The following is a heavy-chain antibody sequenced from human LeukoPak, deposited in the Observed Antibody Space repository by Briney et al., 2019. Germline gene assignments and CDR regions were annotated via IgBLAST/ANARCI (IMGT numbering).Heavy chain of an antibody. Sequence: SETLSLTCTVSGGAISSYYWTWFRQPPGKGLEWIGYIYYTGSTNYNPSLKSRVTISVDTSKNQFSLRLSSVTAADTAVYYCARETSQKGAHYMDVWGKGTTVTISS. V-gene: IGHV4-59*01. CDR3: ARETSQKGAHYMDV. D-gene: IGHD3-16*01. J-gene: IGHJ6*03. CDR2: IYYTGST. CDR1: GGAISSYY.